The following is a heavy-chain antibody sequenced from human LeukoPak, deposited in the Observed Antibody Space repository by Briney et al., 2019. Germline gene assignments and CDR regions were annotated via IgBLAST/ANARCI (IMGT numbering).Heavy chain of an antibody. J-gene: IGHJ4*02. D-gene: IGHD6-19*01. V-gene: IGHV1-2*02. Sequence: ASVKVSCKASGYTFTGYYMHWVRQAPGQGLEWMGWINPNCGGTNYAQKFQGRVTMTRDTSISTAYMELSRLRSDDTAVYYCARAWDSSGWARGYYFDYWGQGTLVTVSS. CDR1: GYTFTGYY. CDR3: ARAWDSSGWARGYYFDY. CDR2: INPNCGGT.